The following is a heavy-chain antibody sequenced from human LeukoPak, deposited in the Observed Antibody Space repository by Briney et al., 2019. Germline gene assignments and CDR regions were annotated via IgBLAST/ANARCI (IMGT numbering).Heavy chain of an antibody. CDR1: GFSFSSYG. V-gene: IGHV3-48*02. CDR3: ARDVRSSSNTPIEADY. Sequence: GGSLRLSCAASGFSFSSYGMNWVRQAPGKGLEWVSDISSGSGSIYYADSVKGRFTISRDNAKNSLYLQMNSLRDEDTAVYYCARDVRSSSNTPIEADYWGQGTLVTVSS. CDR2: ISSGSGSI. J-gene: IGHJ4*02. D-gene: IGHD5-18*01.